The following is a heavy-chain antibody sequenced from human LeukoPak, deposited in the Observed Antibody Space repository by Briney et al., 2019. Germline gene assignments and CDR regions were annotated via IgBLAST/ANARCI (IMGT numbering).Heavy chain of an antibody. CDR2: ISSSSSTI. D-gene: IGHD6-13*01. CDR1: GFTFSSYS. Sequence: GGSLRLSCAASGFTFSSYSMNWVRQAPWKGLEWVSYISSSSSTIYYADSVKGRFTISRDNAKNSLYLQMNSLRAEDTAVYYCARDGRGNSIAAAGTGDVHFDYWGQGTLVTVSS. J-gene: IGHJ4*02. V-gene: IGHV3-48*01. CDR3: ARDGRGNSIAAAGTGDVHFDY.